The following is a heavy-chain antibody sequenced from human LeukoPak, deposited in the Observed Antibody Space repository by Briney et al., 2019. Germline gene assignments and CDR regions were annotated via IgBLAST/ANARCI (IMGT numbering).Heavy chain of an antibody. Sequence: SVKVSCKASGGTFISYAISWVRQAPGQGLEWMGGIIPIFGTANYAQKFQGRVTITADESTSTAHMELSSLRSEDTAVYYCARDRGDIVVVRGAFDIWGQGTMVTVSS. CDR2: IIPIFGTA. CDR3: ARDRGDIVVVRGAFDI. D-gene: IGHD2-2*01. J-gene: IGHJ3*02. V-gene: IGHV1-69*13. CDR1: GGTFISYA.